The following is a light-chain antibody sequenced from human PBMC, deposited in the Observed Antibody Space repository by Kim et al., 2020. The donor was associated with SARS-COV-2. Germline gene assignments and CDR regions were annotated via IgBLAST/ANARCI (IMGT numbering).Light chain of an antibody. V-gene: IGKV4-1*01. CDR2: WAS. CDR3: QQYYSTPWT. CDR1: QSVLYSSNNKNY. Sequence: ATINGKSSQSVLYSSNNKNYLAWYQQKPGQPPKLLIYWASTRESGVPDRFSGSGSGTDFTLTISSLQAEDVAVYYCQQYYSTPWTFGQGTKVDIK. J-gene: IGKJ1*01.